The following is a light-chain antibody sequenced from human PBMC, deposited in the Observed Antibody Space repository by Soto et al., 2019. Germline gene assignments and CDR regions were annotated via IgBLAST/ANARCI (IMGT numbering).Light chain of an antibody. CDR3: CSDAGSGICV. V-gene: IGLV2-23*02. CDR1: SSDVGRYNF. Sequence: QSALTQPASVSGSPGQSITISCTGTSSDVGRYNFVSWYQQHPGKVPKVMIYEVTKRPSGISNRFSGSKSGNTAFLTISGLQAEDEADYYCCSDAGSGICVCGTGTKVTVL. CDR2: EVT. J-gene: IGLJ1*01.